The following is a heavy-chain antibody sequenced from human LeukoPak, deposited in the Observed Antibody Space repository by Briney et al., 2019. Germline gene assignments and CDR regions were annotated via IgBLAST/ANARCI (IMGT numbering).Heavy chain of an antibody. CDR2: IWPDGSKK. Sequence: GGSLRLSYAASGVTFSTYAMHWVRQAPGKGLEWVAFIWPDGSKKYYADSVKGRFAISRENSKNTVYLQMNDLRPEDTALYFCAKISSSAESNFDYWGQGTLLTVSS. V-gene: IGHV3-30*02. J-gene: IGHJ4*02. D-gene: IGHD6-25*01. CDR1: GVTFSTYA. CDR3: AKISSSAESNFDY.